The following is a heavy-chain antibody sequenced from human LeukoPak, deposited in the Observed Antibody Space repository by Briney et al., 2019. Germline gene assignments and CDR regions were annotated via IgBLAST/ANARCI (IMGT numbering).Heavy chain of an antibody. D-gene: IGHD3-22*01. J-gene: IGHJ4*02. Sequence: SETLSLTCTVSGDSITSGSYYWAWIRQPPGRGLEWIGSIYYSGNTYYNPSLKSRVTISVDTSNNEFSLRLTSVTAADTAVYYCARGPFNYYDSSGYYDYWGQGTLITVSS. V-gene: IGHV4-39*07. CDR2: IYYSGNT. CDR1: GDSITSGSYY. CDR3: ARGPFNYYDSSGYYDY.